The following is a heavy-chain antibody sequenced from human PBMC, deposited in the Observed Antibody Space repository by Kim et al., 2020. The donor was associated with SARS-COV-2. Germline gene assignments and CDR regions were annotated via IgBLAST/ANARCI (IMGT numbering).Heavy chain of an antibody. V-gene: IGHV3-23*01. CDR3: AKDQGSYVWGSYRDY. CDR2: ISGSGGST. Sequence: GGSLRLSCAASGFTFSSYAMSWVRQAPGKGLEWVSAISGSGGSTYYAESVKGRFTISRDNSKNTLYLQRNSLRAEDTAVYYCAKDQGSYVWGSYRDYWGQGTLVTVSS. D-gene: IGHD3-16*02. J-gene: IGHJ4*02. CDR1: GFTFSSYA.